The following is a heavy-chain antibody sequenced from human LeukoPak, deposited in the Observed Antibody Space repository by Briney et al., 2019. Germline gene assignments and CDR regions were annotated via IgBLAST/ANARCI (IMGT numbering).Heavy chain of an antibody. J-gene: IGHJ4*02. D-gene: IGHD3-3*01. CDR1: GFTFNNYW. Sequence: PGGSLRLSCAASGFTFNNYWMTWVRQAPGKGLEWVANIKQDGSEKYYVDSVKGRFTISRDNAKNSLYLQMKSLRVEDTAVYYCARPSNFWSGYYIDYWGQGALVTVSS. CDR2: IKQDGSEK. V-gene: IGHV3-7*01. CDR3: ARPSNFWSGYYIDY.